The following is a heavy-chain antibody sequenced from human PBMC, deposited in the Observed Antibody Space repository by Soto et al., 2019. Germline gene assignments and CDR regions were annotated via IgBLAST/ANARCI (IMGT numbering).Heavy chain of an antibody. CDR3: ARGSSSYNWFDP. V-gene: IGHV1-69*01. J-gene: IGHJ5*02. CDR1: GGTFSSYS. D-gene: IGHD6-6*01. Sequence: QVQLVQSGAEVKKPGSSVKVSCKASGGTFSSYSISWVRQAPGQGLEWRGGLLPIFGTANYAQKFQGRVTITADAPTSTDYMELSSLRSEDTAVYYCARGSSSYNWFDPWGQGTLVTVSS. CDR2: LLPIFGTA.